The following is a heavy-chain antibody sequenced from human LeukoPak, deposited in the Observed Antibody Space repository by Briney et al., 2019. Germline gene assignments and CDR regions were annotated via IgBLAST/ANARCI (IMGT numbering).Heavy chain of an antibody. V-gene: IGHV1-2*02. CDR1: GYTFTGYY. J-gene: IGHJ4*02. CDR3: ARDSSGYYLRDFDY. Sequence: GASVKVSCKASGYTFTGYYMHWVRQAPGQGLEWMGWINPNSGGTNYAQKFQGRVTMTRDTSIGTAYMELSRLRSDDTAVYYCARDSSGYYLRDFDYWGQGTLVTVSS. CDR2: INPNSGGT. D-gene: IGHD3-22*01.